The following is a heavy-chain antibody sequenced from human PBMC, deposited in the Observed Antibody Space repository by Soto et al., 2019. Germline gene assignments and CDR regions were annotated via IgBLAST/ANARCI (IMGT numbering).Heavy chain of an antibody. CDR2: IKQDGGQT. D-gene: IGHD5-12*01. CDR3: ARGGNGYENWPPYYYYGMDV. V-gene: IGHV3-7*01. Sequence: HPGGSLRLSCAASGFTFDSYWMTWVRQAPGKGLEWVAHIKQDGGQTYYVDSVKGRFTISRDNAKTSLYLQMNSLRAEDTSVYFCARGGNGYENWPPYYYYGMDVWGQGTTVTVS. J-gene: IGHJ6*02. CDR1: GFTFDSYW.